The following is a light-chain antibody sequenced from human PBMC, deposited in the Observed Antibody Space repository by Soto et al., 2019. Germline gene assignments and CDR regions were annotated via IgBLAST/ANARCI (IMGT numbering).Light chain of an antibody. V-gene: IGKV3-20*01. J-gene: IGKJ4*01. CDR1: QSVSSNY. CDR3: QQYGGSTRVT. CDR2: GAS. Sequence: EIVLTQSPGTLSLSPGERATLSCRASQSVSSNYLAWYQQKPGQAPRLLIYGASSRATGIPDRFSGSGSGTDFTITISRLEPEDFAVYYCQQYGGSTRVTFGGGTKVESK.